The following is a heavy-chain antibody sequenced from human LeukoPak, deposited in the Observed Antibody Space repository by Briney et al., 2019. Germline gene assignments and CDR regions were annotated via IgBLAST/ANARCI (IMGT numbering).Heavy chain of an antibody. Sequence: GGSLRLSCAASGFTFADYAMHWVRQAPGKGLEWVSGISWNSGSIGYADSVKGRFTISRDNANNSLYLQMNSLSAEDTALYYCAKDSEFRDYDSSGYYSLLDWGQGTLVTVSS. CDR2: ISWNSGSI. D-gene: IGHD3-22*01. J-gene: IGHJ4*02. CDR3: AKDSEFRDYDSSGYYSLLD. V-gene: IGHV3-9*01. CDR1: GFTFADYA.